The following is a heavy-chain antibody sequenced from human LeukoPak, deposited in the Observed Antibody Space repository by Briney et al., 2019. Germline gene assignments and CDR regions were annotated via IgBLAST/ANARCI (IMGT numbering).Heavy chain of an antibody. V-gene: IGHV4-59*01. Sequence: SETLSLTCTVSGGSISSYYWSWIRQPPGKGLEWIGYIYYSGSTNYNPSLKSRVAISVDTSRNQFSLKLSFVTAADTAVYYCARDGTRDYGDYSFDYWGQGTLVTVSS. CDR1: GGSISSYY. CDR3: ARDGTRDYGDYSFDY. D-gene: IGHD4-17*01. J-gene: IGHJ4*02. CDR2: IYYSGST.